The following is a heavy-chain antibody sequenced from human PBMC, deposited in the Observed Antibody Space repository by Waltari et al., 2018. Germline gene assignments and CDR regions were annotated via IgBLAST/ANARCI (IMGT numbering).Heavy chain of an antibody. D-gene: IGHD4-17*01. J-gene: IGHJ4*02. CDR2: IYYSGRT. CDR1: GGSISSSSYY. V-gene: IGHV4-39*07. Sequence: QLQLQESGPGLVKPSETLSLTCTVSGGSISSSSYYWGWIRQPPGKGLEWIGSIYYSGRTYDNPSLKSRVTISVDTSKNQFSLKLSSVTAADTAVYYCARIPPMGDYPGPFDYWGQGTLVTVSS. CDR3: ARIPPMGDYPGPFDY.